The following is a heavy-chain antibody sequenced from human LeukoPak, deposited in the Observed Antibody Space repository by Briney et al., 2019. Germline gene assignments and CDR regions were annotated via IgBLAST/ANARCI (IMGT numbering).Heavy chain of an antibody. CDR3: ARDDQQQLEYYFDY. J-gene: IGHJ4*02. D-gene: IGHD6-13*01. Sequence: SETLSLTCTVSGGSISSSSYYWGWIRQPPGKGLEWIGSNYYSGSTYYNPSLKSRVTISVDTSKNQFSLKLSSVTAADTAVYYCARDDQQQLEYYFDYWGQGTLGTVSS. CDR2: NYYSGST. CDR1: GGSISSSSYY. V-gene: IGHV4-39*07.